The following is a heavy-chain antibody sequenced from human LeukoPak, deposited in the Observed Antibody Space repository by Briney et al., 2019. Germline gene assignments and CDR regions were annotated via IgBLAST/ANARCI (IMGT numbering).Heavy chain of an antibody. D-gene: IGHD4-17*01. V-gene: IGHV3-30*04. J-gene: IGHJ4*02. CDR2: ISYDGSNK. CDR1: GFTFSSYA. CDR3: ARDSVTTSFYFDY. Sequence: GGSLRLSCAASGFTFSSYAMHWVRQAPGKGLGWVAVISYDGSNKYYADSVKGRFTISRDNSKNTLYLQMNSLRAEDTAVYYCARDSVTTSFYFDYWGQGTLVTVSS.